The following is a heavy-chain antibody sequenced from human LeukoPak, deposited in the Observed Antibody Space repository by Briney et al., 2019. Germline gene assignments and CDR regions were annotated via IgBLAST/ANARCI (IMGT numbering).Heavy chain of an antibody. CDR3: ARARGDYYDSSGYYSAFDY. CDR1: GGPFSGYY. CDR2: INHSGSA. V-gene: IGHV4-34*01. Sequence: SETLSLTCAVYGGPFSGYYWSWIRQPPGKGLEWIGEINHSGSANYNPSLKSRVTISVDMSKNQFSLKLSSVTAADTAVYYCARARGDYYDSSGYYSAFDYWGQGTLVTVPS. J-gene: IGHJ4*02. D-gene: IGHD3-22*01.